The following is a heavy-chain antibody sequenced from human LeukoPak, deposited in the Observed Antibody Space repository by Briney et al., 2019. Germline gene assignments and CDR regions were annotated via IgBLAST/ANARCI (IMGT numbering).Heavy chain of an antibody. CDR1: GFTFSSYA. V-gene: IGHV3-23*01. Sequence: GGSLRLSCAASGFTFSSYAVSWVRQAPGKGLEWVSAISGSGGSTYYADSVKGRFTISRDNSKNTLYLQMNSLRAEDTAVYYCAKSSLIRFLEWLPFDYWGQGTLVTVSS. J-gene: IGHJ4*02. D-gene: IGHD3-3*01. CDR2: ISGSGGST. CDR3: AKSSLIRFLEWLPFDY.